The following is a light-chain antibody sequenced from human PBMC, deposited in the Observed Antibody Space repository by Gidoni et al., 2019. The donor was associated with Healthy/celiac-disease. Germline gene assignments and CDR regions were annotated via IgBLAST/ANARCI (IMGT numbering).Light chain of an antibody. CDR3: AAWDDSLNGVV. CDR1: SSNIGSNT. V-gene: IGLV1-44*01. CDR2: SNH. Sequence: QSVLTPPPSASGTPGQRVTISCSGSSSNIGSNTVNWYQQPPGTAPKLLIYSNHQRPSGVPDRFSGSKSGTSAPLAISGLQSEDEADYYCAAWDDSLNGVVFGGGTKLTVL. J-gene: IGLJ2*01.